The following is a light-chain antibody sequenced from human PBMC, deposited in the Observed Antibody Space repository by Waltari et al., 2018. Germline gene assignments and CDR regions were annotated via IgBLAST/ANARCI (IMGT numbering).Light chain of an antibody. CDR2: VAS. CDR3: QQYHKWPPRT. V-gene: IGKV3-15*01. CDR1: QSVGGN. Sequence: EIEMTQSPATLSVSPGERATLSCRASQSVGGNLAWYQQKPGQAARLLIHVASTSATRVPARFSGSGSGTEVTLTISSLQSEDFAVYYCQQYHKWPPRTFGGGTKVEIK. J-gene: IGKJ4*01.